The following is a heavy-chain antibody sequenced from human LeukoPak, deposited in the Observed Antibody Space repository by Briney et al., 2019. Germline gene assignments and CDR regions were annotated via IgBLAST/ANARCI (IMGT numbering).Heavy chain of an antibody. J-gene: IGHJ4*02. CDR1: GYSFTSYW. CDR2: IYPGDSDT. Sequence: GESLKISCKGSGYSFTSYWIGWVRQMPGKGLEWVGIIYPGDSDTRYSPSFQGQVTISVDRSISTAYLQWSTLKASDTAIYYCARHTSPDGGQYYYDSSGYYNAIMDWGQGTLVTVSS. CDR3: ARHTSPDGGQYYYDSSGYYNAIMD. D-gene: IGHD3-22*01. V-gene: IGHV5-51*01.